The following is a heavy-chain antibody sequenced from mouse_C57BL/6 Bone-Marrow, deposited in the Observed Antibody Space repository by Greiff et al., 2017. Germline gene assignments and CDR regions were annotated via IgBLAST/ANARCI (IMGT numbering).Heavy chain of an antibody. CDR2: INPSSGYT. J-gene: IGHJ2*01. D-gene: IGHD2-1*01. Sequence: VQLQQSGAELARPGASVKMSCKASGYTFTSYTMHWVKQRPGQGLEWIGYINPSSGYTKYNQKFKDKATLTADKSSSTAYMQLSSLTSEDSAVYYCARAPYGNYGDYWGKGTTLTVSS. CDR1: GYTFTSYT. V-gene: IGHV1-4*01. CDR3: ARAPYGNYGDY.